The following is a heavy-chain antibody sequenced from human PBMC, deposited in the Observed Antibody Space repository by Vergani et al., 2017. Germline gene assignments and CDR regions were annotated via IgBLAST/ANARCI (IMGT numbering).Heavy chain of an antibody. CDR1: GFSFTTYA. D-gene: IGHD1-1*01. V-gene: IGHV3-23*04. Sequence: EVQLVESGGVVVQPAGSLRLSCAASGFSFTTYAMSWVRQAPGKGLEWVSSINTNGDYTRYGDSVKGRFTISRDNSKSTLYLQMNSLGAEDTAIYYCSKGGWNYWFDSWGQGTLVIVS. J-gene: IGHJ5*01. CDR3: SKGGWNYWFDS. CDR2: INTNGDYT.